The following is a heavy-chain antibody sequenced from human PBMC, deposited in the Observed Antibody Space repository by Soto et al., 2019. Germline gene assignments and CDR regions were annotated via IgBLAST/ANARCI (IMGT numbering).Heavy chain of an antibody. J-gene: IGHJ5*02. CDR3: ARDTYGDYVGYFDP. CDR2: TYHSGNP. V-gene: IGHV4-30-2*01. D-gene: IGHD4-17*01. CDR1: GETISTGGYS. Sequence: QLQLQESGSRLVKSSATLSLHCAVSGETISTGGYSWAWIRQPPGKSLEGIGHTYHSGNPSYNPSLQIRVIISVDRSKNQCSLKLSSVPAADTAVYYCARDTYGDYVGYFDPCGQGTLVTVSS.